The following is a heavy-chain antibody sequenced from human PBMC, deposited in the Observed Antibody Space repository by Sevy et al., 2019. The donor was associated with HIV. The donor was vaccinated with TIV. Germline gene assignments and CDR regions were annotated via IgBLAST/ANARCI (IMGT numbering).Heavy chain of an antibody. V-gene: IGHV3-30-3*01. Sequence: GGSLRLSCEGSGFSFSRSPMHWVRQAPGKGLEWVAVMSYNGNRKYNEDSVKGRLTISRDDAKNPVFLQMNSLRVEDTGVYYGAREGVLMGGSIVSYGMDVWGQGTTVTVSS. J-gene: IGHJ6*02. CDR3: AREGVLMGGSIVSYGMDV. CDR2: MSYNGNRK. D-gene: IGHD3-16*02. CDR1: GFSFSRSP.